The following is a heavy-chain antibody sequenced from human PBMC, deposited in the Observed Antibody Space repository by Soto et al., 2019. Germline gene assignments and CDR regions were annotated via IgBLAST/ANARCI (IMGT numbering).Heavy chain of an antibody. J-gene: IGHJ6*02. Sequence: SVKVSCKASGGTFSSYAISWVRQAPGQGLEWMGGIIPIFGTANYAQKFQGRVTITADESTSTAYTELSSLRSEDTAVYYCAREGGGSSSGYYYYYYGMDVWGQGTTVTVSS. CDR2: IIPIFGTA. CDR3: AREGGGSSSGYYYYYYGMDV. D-gene: IGHD6-6*01. CDR1: GGTFSSYA. V-gene: IGHV1-69*13.